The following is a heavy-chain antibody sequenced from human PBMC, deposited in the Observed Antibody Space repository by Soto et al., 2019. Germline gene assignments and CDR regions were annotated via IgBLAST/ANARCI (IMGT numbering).Heavy chain of an antibody. J-gene: IGHJ4*02. CDR2: INHSGST. V-gene: IGHV4-34*01. D-gene: IGHD5-12*01. CDR1: GGSFSGYY. Sequence: SETLSLTCAVYGGSFSGYYWSWIRQPPGKGLEWIGEINHSGSTNYNPSLKSRVTISVDTSKNQFSLKLSSVTAADTAVYYCARAWGGYDAPGPAREYFDYWGQGTLVTVSS. CDR3: ARAWGGYDAPGPAREYFDY.